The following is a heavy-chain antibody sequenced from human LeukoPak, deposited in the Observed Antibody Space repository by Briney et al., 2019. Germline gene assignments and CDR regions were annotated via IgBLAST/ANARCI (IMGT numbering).Heavy chain of an antibody. J-gene: IGHJ4*02. V-gene: IGHV3-33*01. CDR3: ARLGRRAAVAGPFDY. Sequence: PGRSLRLSCAASAFTFNSYATNWVPQAPGKGLEWVAVIWYDGSNKYYADSVKGRFTISRDNSKNTLYLQMNSLRAEDTAVYYCARLGRRAAVAGPFDYWGQGTLVTVSS. CDR2: IWYDGSNK. D-gene: IGHD6-19*01. CDR1: AFTFNSYA.